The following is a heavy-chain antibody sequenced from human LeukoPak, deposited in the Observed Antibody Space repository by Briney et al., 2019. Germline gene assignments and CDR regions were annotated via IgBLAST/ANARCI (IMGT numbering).Heavy chain of an antibody. V-gene: IGHV4-34*01. Sequence: PSETLSLTCAVYGGSFSGYYWTWIRQSPGKGLEWIGQINHSGSTNYNPSLRSRVTISVDTSKNQFSLKLSSVTAADTAVYYCARQFYALYGMDVWGQGTTVTVSS. CDR3: ARQFYALYGMDV. CDR1: GGSFSGYY. J-gene: IGHJ6*02. CDR2: INHSGST. D-gene: IGHD2/OR15-2a*01.